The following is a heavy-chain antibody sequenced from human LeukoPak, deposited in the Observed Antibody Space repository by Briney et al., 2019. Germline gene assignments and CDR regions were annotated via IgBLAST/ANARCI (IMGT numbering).Heavy chain of an antibody. V-gene: IGHV1-2*02. Sequence: ASVKVSCKASGYTFTGYYMHWVRQAPGQGLEWMGWINPNSGGTNYAQKFQGRVTMTRDTSISTAYMELSRLRSDDTAVYYCARGVPRGAAAAYWFDPWGQGTLVTVSS. CDR3: ARGVPRGAAAAYWFDP. D-gene: IGHD6-13*01. CDR2: INPNSGGT. J-gene: IGHJ5*02. CDR1: GYTFTGYY.